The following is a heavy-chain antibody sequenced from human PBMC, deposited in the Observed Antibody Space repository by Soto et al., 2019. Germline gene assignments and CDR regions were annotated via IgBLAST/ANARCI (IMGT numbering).Heavy chain of an antibody. CDR2: IYHSGST. CDR1: GGSISSSNW. Sequence: SETLSLTCAVSGGSISSSNWWSWVRQPPGKGLEWIGEIYHSGSTNYNPSLKSRVTISVDKSKNQVSRKLSSVTAADTAVYYCARVWRITIFGVADHPYGMDVWGQGTTVTVSS. CDR3: ARVWRITIFGVADHPYGMDV. D-gene: IGHD3-3*01. V-gene: IGHV4-4*02. J-gene: IGHJ6*02.